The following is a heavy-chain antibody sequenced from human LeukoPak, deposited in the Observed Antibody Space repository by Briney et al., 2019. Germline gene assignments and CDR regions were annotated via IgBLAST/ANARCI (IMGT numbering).Heavy chain of an antibody. CDR2: IYSGGST. Sequence: GGSLRLSCAASGFTFDDYAMHWVRQAPGKGLEWVSVIYSGGSTYYADSVKGRFTISRDNSKNTPYLQMNSLRAEDTAVYYCARDQESSGYYPGFDLWGRGTLVTVSS. J-gene: IGHJ2*01. CDR1: GFTFDDYA. V-gene: IGHV3-66*01. D-gene: IGHD3-22*01. CDR3: ARDQESSGYYPGFDL.